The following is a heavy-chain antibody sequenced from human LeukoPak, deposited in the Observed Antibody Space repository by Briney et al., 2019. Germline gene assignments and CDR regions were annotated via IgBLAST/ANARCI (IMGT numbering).Heavy chain of an antibody. CDR3: ARFRYGDYAYY. CDR1: GGSISSSSYY. CDR2: IYYSGST. V-gene: IGHV4-39*07. Sequence: SETLSLTCTVSGGSISSSSYYWGWIRQPPGKGLEWIGSIYYSGSTYYNPSLKSRVTISVDTSKNQFSLKLSSVTAADTAVYYCARFRYGDYAYYWGQGTLVTVSS. D-gene: IGHD4-17*01. J-gene: IGHJ4*02.